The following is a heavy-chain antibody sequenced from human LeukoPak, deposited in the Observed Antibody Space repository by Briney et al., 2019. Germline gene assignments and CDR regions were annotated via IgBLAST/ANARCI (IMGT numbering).Heavy chain of an antibody. CDR2: IYSGGST. Sequence: GGSLRLSCAASGLTVSSNYMSWVRQAPGKGLEWVSVIYSGGSTYYADSVKGRLTISRDNSKNTLYLQMNTLRAEDTAVYYCARVLWELLGRGGSYYFDYWGQGALVTASS. V-gene: IGHV3-53*01. CDR1: GLTVSSNY. J-gene: IGHJ4*02. CDR3: ARVLWELLGRGGSYYFDY. D-gene: IGHD1-26*01.